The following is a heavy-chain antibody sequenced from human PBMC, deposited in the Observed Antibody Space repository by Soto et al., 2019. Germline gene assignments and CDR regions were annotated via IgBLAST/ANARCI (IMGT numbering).Heavy chain of an antibody. CDR1: GGSIVTNDYS. CDR2: IYYSGST. CDR3: AREFPPNRYGDYREX. Sequence: SETLSLNCTVSGGSIVTNDYSWSWIRQPPGKGLEWIGSIYYSGSTYYNPSLKSRVTISVDMSKNQFSLKLSSVTAADTAVYYCAREFPPNRYGDYREXWGQGTMVTVS. V-gene: IGHV4-30-4*01. J-gene: IGHJ4*02. D-gene: IGHD4-17*01.